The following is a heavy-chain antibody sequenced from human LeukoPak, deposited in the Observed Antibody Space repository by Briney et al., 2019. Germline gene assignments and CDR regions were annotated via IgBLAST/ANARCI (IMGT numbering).Heavy chain of an antibody. D-gene: IGHD5-18*01. J-gene: IGHJ4*02. V-gene: IGHV1-2*06. CDR3: ARDPGQLWSHELSFDC. CDR2: INPNSGGT. CDR1: GYTFTGYY. Sequence: GASVKVSCKXSGYTFTGYYMHWVRQAPGQGLEWMGRINPNSGGTNYAQKFQGRVTMTRDTSISTAYMELSRLRSDDTAVYYCARDPGQLWSHELSFDCWGQGTLVTVSS.